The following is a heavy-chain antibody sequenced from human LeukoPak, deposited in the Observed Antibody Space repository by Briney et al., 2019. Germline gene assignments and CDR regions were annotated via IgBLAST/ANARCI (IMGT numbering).Heavy chain of an antibody. CDR3: ARESTVPIRAFDI. D-gene: IGHD2-2*01. V-gene: IGHV3-66*01. J-gene: IGHJ3*02. CDR2: IYSGGST. Sequence: GGLLRLSCAASGFTVSSNYMSWVRQAPGKGLEWVSVIYSGGSTYYADSVKGRFTISRDNSKNTLYLQMNSLRAEDTAVYYCARESTVPIRAFDIWGQGTMAPVSS. CDR1: GFTVSSNY.